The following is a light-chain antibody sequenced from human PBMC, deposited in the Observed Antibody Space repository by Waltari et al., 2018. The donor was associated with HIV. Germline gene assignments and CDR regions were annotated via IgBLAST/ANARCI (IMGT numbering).Light chain of an antibody. V-gene: IGLV2-11*01. Sequence: QSALTQPRSVSGSPGQSVTLSCTGTSSDVGGYNSVSWYQQHPGKAPKFMIYDVSKRPSGVPDRFSGSKSGNTASLTISGLQAEDEADYYCCSYAGNYTLVFGGGTKLTVL. J-gene: IGLJ3*02. CDR2: DVS. CDR3: CSYAGNYTLV. CDR1: SSDVGGYNS.